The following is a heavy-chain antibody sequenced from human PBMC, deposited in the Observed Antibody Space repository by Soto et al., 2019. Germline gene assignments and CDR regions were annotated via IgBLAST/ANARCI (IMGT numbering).Heavy chain of an antibody. J-gene: IGHJ4*02. D-gene: IGHD5-18*01. CDR3: ARWRSWLGSCATYHFVY. V-gene: IGHV1-18*01. CDR1: GYTFTIYC. Sequence: ASVKVSCKASGYTFTIYCISWVRQAPGQGLEWMGWISAYNGNTNYAQKLQGRVTMTTDTSTSTAYMELRSLRSDDTAVYYCARWRSWLGSCATYHFVYWGQGSRFTVSS. CDR2: ISAYNGNT.